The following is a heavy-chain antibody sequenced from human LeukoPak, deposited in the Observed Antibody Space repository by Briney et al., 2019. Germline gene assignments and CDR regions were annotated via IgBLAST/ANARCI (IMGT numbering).Heavy chain of an antibody. CDR3: ARDLPDYYYDSSGYLYDY. D-gene: IGHD3-22*01. J-gene: IGHJ4*02. CDR1: GYTFTSYG. Sequence: ASVKVSCQASGYTFTSYGISWVRQAPGQGLEWMGWISAYNGNTNYAQKLQGRVTMTTDTSTSTAYMELRSLRSDDTAVYYCARDLPDYYYDSSGYLYDYWGQGTLVTVSS. V-gene: IGHV1-18*01. CDR2: ISAYNGNT.